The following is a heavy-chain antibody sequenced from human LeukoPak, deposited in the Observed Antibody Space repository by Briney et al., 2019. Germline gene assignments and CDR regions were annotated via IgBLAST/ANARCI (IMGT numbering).Heavy chain of an antibody. V-gene: IGHV4-39*01. CDR1: GGSISSSSYY. Sequence: SETLSLTCTVSGGSISSSSYYWGWIRQPPGKGLEWIGSIYYGGSTYYNPSLKSRVTISVDTSKNQFSLKLSSVTAADTAVYYCARQSIAVAGKKDSHDYWGQGTLVTVSS. CDR2: IYYGGST. J-gene: IGHJ4*02. D-gene: IGHD6-19*01. CDR3: ARQSIAVAGKKDSHDY.